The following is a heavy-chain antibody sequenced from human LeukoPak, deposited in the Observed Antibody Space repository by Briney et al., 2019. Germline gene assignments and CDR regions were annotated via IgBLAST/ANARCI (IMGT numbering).Heavy chain of an antibody. CDR3: ARVINFNWSDM. CDR1: GYTFTTYA. D-gene: IGHD3-3*01. Sequence: GASVKVSCKASGYTFTTYAMNWVRQAPGQGLEWMGWINTNTGNPTYALGFTGRFVFSLDSSVSTAYLQITSLQAEDTAVYYCARVINFNWSDMWGQGTLVTVSS. CDR2: INTNTGNP. J-gene: IGHJ4*02. V-gene: IGHV7-4-1*02.